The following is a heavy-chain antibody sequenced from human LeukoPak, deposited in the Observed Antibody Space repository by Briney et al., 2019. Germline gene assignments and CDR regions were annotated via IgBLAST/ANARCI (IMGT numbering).Heavy chain of an antibody. CDR3: AKDRTGTTWGLSPFDI. Sequence: PGGSLRLSCAASGFTFSSYGMHWVRQAPGKGLEWVAFIRYDGSNKYYADSVKGRFTISRDNSKNTLYLQMNSLRAEDTAVYYCAKDRTGTTWGLSPFDIWGQGTMVTVSS. D-gene: IGHD1-7*01. CDR1: GFTFSSYG. CDR2: IRYDGSNK. J-gene: IGHJ3*02. V-gene: IGHV3-30*02.